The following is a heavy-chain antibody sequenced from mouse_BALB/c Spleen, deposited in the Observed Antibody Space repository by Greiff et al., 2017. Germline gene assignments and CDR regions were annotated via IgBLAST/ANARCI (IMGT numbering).Heavy chain of an antibody. CDR3: ARGDFNYGTYFDY. CDR1: GYSITSGYY. D-gene: IGHD1-1*01. V-gene: IGHV3-6*02. Sequence: EVKLQESGPGLVKPSQSLSLTCSVTGYSITSGYYWNWIRQFPGNKLEWMGYISYDGSNNYNPSLKNRISITRDTSKNQFFLKLNSVTTEDTATYYCARGDFNYGTYFDYWGQGTTLTVSS. CDR2: ISYDGSN. J-gene: IGHJ2*01.